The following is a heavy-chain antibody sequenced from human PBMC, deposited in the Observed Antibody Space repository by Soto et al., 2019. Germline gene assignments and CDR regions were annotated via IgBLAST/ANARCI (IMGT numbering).Heavy chain of an antibody. J-gene: IGHJ5*02. CDR1: GWSFSGYY. CDR3: ARVDYYDSSGYYP. V-gene: IGHV4-34*01. D-gene: IGHD3-22*01. CDR2: INHSGST. Sequence: PSETLSLTCSVYGWSFSGYYWSWIRQPPGKGLEWIGEINHSGSTNYDPSLKSRVTISVDTSKNQFSLKLSSVTAADTAVYYCARVDYYDSSGYYPWGQGTLVTVSS.